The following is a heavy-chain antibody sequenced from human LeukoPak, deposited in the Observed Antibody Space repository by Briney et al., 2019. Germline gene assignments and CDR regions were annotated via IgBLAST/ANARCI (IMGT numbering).Heavy chain of an antibody. V-gene: IGHV3-64*02. J-gene: IGHJ3*02. Sequence: PGGSLRLSCAASGFRFSYHDMHWVRQAPGKGLEFVSSIGAAGAHTFYADSAKGRFTISRDNFQSTMYLQMDGLRPEDSAVYYCARELGGTKTGGFDIWGQGTVVTVSS. CDR3: ARELGGTKTGGFDI. CDR1: GFRFSYHD. CDR2: IGAAGAHT. D-gene: IGHD1-14*01.